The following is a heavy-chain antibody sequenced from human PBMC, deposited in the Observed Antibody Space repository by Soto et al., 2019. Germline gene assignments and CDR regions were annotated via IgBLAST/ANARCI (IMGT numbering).Heavy chain of an antibody. CDR3: ARSILRGATLINWFDP. CDR1: GGTFSSYA. J-gene: IGHJ5*02. CDR2: IIPIFGTA. V-gene: IGHV1-69*13. D-gene: IGHD1-26*01. Sequence: ASVKVSCKASGGTFSSYAISWVRQAPGQGLEWMGGIIPIFGTANYAQKFQGGVTITADESTSTAYMELSSLRSEDTAVYYCARSILRGATLINWFDPWGQGTLVTVSS.